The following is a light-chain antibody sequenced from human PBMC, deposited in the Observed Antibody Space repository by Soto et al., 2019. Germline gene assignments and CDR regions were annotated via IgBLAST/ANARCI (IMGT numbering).Light chain of an antibody. CDR2: ENN. J-gene: IGLJ1*01. Sequence: QSVLTQPPSVSEAPGQRVTISCTGSSSNIGAGYEAHWYQQVPGTAPKLLIYENNNRPSGGPDRFSGSKSGTSASLAITGLQAEDEAEYYCQSYDSSLSGYGFGTGTKLTVL. CDR3: QSYDSSLSGYG. V-gene: IGLV1-40*01. CDR1: SSNIGAGYE.